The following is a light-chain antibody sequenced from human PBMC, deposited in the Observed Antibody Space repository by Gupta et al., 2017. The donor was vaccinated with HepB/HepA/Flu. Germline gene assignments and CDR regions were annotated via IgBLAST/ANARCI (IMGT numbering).Light chain of an antibody. V-gene: IGKV3-11*01. CDR1: QSVDSY. Sequence: EIVLTQSPATLSLSPGERATLSCRASQSVDSYLIWYQQKPGQAPRLLIYDTSTRATGVSDRFSGSGSGTDFTLIISSLEPEDFAVYYCQQRRSWPLTFGQGTRLEIK. J-gene: IGKJ5*01. CDR2: DTS. CDR3: QQRRSWPLT.